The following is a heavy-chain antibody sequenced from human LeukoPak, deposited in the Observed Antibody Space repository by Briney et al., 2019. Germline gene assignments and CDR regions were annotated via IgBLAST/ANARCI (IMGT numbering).Heavy chain of an antibody. V-gene: IGHV3-23*01. CDR2: ISGSGGST. D-gene: IGHD3-22*01. CDR3: AKGGGTYYYDSSGRYYFDY. J-gene: IGHJ4*02. CDR1: GFTFSSYA. Sequence: GGSLRLSCAASGFTFSSYAMSWVRQAPGKGLEWVSAISGSGGSTYYADSVKGRFTISRDNSKNTLYLQMNSLRAEDTAVYYCAKGGGTYYYDSSGRYYFDYWGQGTLVTVSS.